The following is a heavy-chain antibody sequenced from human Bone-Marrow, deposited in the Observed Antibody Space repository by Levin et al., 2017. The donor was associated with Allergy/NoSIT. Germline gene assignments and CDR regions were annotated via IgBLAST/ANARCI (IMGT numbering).Heavy chain of an antibody. CDR1: GFTFSSYA. D-gene: IGHD2-2*01. J-gene: IGHJ3*02. Sequence: PGGSLRLSCAASGFTFSSYAMSWVRQAPGKGLEWVSAIRDSGGSTYYADSVKGRFTISRDNSKNTLYLQMNSLRAEDTAVYYCAKDLEGYCTSTSCYDAFDIWGQGTMVTVSS. CDR3: AKDLEGYCTSTSCYDAFDI. CDR2: IRDSGGST. V-gene: IGHV3-23*01.